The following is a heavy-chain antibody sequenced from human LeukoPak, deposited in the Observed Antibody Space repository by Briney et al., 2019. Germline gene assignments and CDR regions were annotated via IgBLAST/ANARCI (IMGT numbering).Heavy chain of an antibody. CDR3: ARGPLGTPYYFDY. V-gene: IGHV4-39*07. J-gene: IGHJ4*02. CDR2: IYYSGST. Sequence: SETLSLTCTVSGGSISSSSYYWGWIRQPPGKGLEWIGSIYYSGSTYYNPSLKSRVTISVDTSKNQFSLKLSSVTAADTAVYYCARGPLGTPYYFDYWGRGTLVTVS. CDR1: GGSISSSSYY. D-gene: IGHD7-27*01.